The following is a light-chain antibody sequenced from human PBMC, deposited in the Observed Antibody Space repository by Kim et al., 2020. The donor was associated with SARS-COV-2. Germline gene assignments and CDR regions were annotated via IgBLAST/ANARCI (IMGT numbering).Light chain of an antibody. CDR2: EDN. V-gene: IGLV3-10*01. CDR1: AAQKKY. CDR3: YSTDSSGNYRV. Sequence: PGKAGRITCSGDAAQKKYANCYQQKSGQAPVLVIYEDNKRPSGIPERFSGSSSGTMATLTISGAQVEDEADYYYYSTDSSGNYRVFGGGTQLTVL. J-gene: IGLJ3*02.